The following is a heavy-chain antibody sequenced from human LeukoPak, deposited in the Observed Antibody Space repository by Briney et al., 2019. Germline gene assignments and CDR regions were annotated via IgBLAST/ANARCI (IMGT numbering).Heavy chain of an antibody. CDR1: GGSFIGYH. D-gene: IGHD4-23*01. V-gene: IGHV4-34*01. J-gene: IGHJ4*02. Sequence: SETLSLTCAVSGGSFIGYHWNWIRQSPGKRLEWIAEINHRGGANYNPSLKSRVTISVDTSKNQFSLKLRSVTAADTAVYYCARDPTTVENVPYYFDDWGQGTLVTVSS. CDR2: INHRGGA. CDR3: ARDPTTVENVPYYFDD.